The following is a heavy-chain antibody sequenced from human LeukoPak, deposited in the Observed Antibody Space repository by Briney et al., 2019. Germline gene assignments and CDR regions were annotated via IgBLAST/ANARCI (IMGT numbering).Heavy chain of an antibody. Sequence: GGSLRLSCAASGFSFSSYWMHWVRQSPGKGLVWVAQINVDGIRTRYADSVKGRFTISRDNAKNTLYLQMNSLRAEDTAVYYCARDVTNSGNYYDYWGPGTLVTVSP. CDR1: GFSFSSYW. CDR3: ARDVTNSGNYYDY. V-gene: IGHV3-74*01. D-gene: IGHD4-11*01. J-gene: IGHJ4*02. CDR2: INVDGIRT.